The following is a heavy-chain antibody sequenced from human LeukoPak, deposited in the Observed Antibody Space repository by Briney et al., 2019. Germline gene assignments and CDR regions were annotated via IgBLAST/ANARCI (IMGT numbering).Heavy chain of an antibody. V-gene: IGHV3-33*06. J-gene: IGHJ4*02. CDR3: AKDEGDYYDSSGYYYAYDY. CDR2: IWYDGSNK. CDR1: GFTFSSYG. Sequence: PGGSLRLSCAAPGFTFSSYGMHWVRQAPGKGLEWVAVIWYDGSNKYYADSVKGRFTISRDNSKNTLYLQMNSLRAEDTAVYYCAKDEGDYYDSSGYYYAYDYWGQGTLVTVSS. D-gene: IGHD3-22*01.